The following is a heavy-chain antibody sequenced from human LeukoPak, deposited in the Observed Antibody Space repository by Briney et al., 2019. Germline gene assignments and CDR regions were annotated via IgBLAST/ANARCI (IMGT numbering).Heavy chain of an antibody. Sequence: ASVKVSCKASGYTFTSYGISWVRQAPGQGLEWMGWMNPNSGNTGYAQKFQGRVTMTRNTSISTAYMELSSLRSEDTAVYYCARDLTAFDIWGQGTMVTVSS. CDR1: GYTFTSYG. CDR3: ARDLTAFDI. CDR2: MNPNSGNT. V-gene: IGHV1-8*02. J-gene: IGHJ3*02.